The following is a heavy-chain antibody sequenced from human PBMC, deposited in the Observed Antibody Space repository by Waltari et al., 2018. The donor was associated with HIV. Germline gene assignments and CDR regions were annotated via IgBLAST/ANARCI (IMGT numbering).Heavy chain of an antibody. D-gene: IGHD6-13*01. CDR2: INPSGGYT. J-gene: IGHJ4*02. Sequence: VQLVQSGAEVKKPGASVKVSCKASGYTFTSYYLHWVRQAPGQGLEWMGIINPSGGYTSYAQKFQGRVTMTRDTSTSTVYMELSSLRSDDAAVYYCARVAYSSSWTPPFDYWGQGTLVTVSS. V-gene: IGHV1-46*01. CDR1: GYTFTSYY. CDR3: ARVAYSSSWTPPFDY.